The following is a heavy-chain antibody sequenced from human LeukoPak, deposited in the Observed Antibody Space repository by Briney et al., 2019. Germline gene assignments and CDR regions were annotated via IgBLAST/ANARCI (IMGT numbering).Heavy chain of an antibody. Sequence: GGSLRLSCAASGFTFSSYWMSWVRQAPGKGLEWVANIKQDGSERYYVDSVKGRFTISRDNAKNSLYLQMNSLRAEGTAVYYCARRYSYGLFDYWGQGTLVTVSS. CDR1: GFTFSSYW. D-gene: IGHD5-18*01. V-gene: IGHV3-7*01. J-gene: IGHJ4*02. CDR2: IKQDGSER. CDR3: ARRYSYGLFDY.